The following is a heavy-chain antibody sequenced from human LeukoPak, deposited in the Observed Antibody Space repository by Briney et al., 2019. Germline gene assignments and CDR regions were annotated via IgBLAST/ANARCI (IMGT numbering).Heavy chain of an antibody. CDR1: GGSFSGYY. V-gene: IGHV4-34*01. D-gene: IGHD5-12*01. J-gene: IGHJ4*02. Sequence: PSETLSLTCAVYGGSFSGYYWSWIRQPPGKGLEYIGSIHYSGSTYYNLSLKSRVTISVDTSKNQFSLKLRSVTAADTAVYYCARHDRSGYDSRGLFDYWGQGTLVTVSS. CDR2: IHYSGST. CDR3: ARHDRSGYDSRGLFDY.